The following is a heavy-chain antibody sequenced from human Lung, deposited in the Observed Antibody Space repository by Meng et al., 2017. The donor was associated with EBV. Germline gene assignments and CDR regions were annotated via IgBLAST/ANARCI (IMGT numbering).Heavy chain of an antibody. D-gene: IGHD4-17*01. CDR2: IHLTGMT. CDR3: AIGTASYGPFDN. V-gene: IGHV4-4*02. Sequence: QMQLAESGRGVVKPSGTLSLTCTVSGDSMTIHNRWTWIRQSPGKGLEWIREIHLTGMTTYNPSLESRVTLSVAKSKNSFSLQVTSVTAADTAVYYWAIGTASYGPFDNWSQGTLVAVSS. CDR1: GDSMTIHNR. J-gene: IGHJ4*01.